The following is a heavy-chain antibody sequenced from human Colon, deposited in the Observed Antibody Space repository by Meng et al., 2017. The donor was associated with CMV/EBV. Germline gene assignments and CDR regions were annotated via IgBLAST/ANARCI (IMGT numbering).Heavy chain of an antibody. J-gene: IGHJ4*03. Sequence: SETLSLTCTVSGGSVSSGSYYWSWIRQPPGKGLEWIGYIYYSGSTNYNPSLKSRVTISVDTSKNQFSLKLSSVTAADTAVYYCARGEAMVTPIDYWGQGTTVTVSS. V-gene: IGHV4-61*01. D-gene: IGHD5-18*01. CDR1: GGSVSSGSYY. CDR3: ARGEAMVTPIDY. CDR2: IYYSGST.